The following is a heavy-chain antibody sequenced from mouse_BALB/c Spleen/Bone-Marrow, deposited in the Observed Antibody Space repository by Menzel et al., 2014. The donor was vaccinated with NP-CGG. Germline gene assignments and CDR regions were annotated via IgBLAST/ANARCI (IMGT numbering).Heavy chain of an antibody. Sequence: EVKVVESGGGLVKPGGPLKLSCAASGFAFSSYDISWVRQTPEKRLEWVAYISSGGGSTYYPDTVKGRFTISRDNAKNTLYLQMSSLKSEDTAMYYCARQGYGYVDFDVWGAGIPVTVSS. CDR2: ISSGGGST. CDR3: ARQGYGYVDFDV. V-gene: IGHV5-12-1*01. D-gene: IGHD1-2*01. CDR1: GFAFSSYD. J-gene: IGHJ1*01.